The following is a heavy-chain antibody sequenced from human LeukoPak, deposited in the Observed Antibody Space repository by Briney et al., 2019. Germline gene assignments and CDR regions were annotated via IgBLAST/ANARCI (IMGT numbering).Heavy chain of an antibody. V-gene: IGHV4-4*07. CDR3: ALSSSSWFDAFDI. D-gene: IGHD6-13*01. CDR1: GGSIISYY. Sequence: SETLSLTFTVSGGSIISYYWSWIRQPGGKGLEGIGRIYTSGSTNYNPSLKSRVTMSVDTSKNQFSLKLSSVTAADTAVYYCALSSSSWFDAFDIWGQGTMVTVSS. J-gene: IGHJ3*02. CDR2: IYTSGST.